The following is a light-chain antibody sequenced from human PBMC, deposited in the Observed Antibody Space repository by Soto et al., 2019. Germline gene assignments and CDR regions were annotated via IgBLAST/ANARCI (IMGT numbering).Light chain of an antibody. CDR1: SSDIGAYNF. Sequence: QSALTQPASVSGSPGQSITISCNGTSSDIGAYNFVSWYQQHPGKAPKLMLYDVNIRPSGVSNRFSGSKSGNTASLTISGLQAEDEADYYCTSLTTSTTMIFGGGTKLTVL. CDR3: TSLTTSTTMI. J-gene: IGLJ2*01. V-gene: IGLV2-14*03. CDR2: DVN.